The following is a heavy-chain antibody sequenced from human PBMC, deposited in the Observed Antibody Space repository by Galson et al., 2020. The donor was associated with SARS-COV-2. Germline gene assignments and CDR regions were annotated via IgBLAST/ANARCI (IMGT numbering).Heavy chain of an antibody. CDR2: IYYSGST. Sequence: ASETLSLTCTVSGGSISSYYWSWIRQPPGKGLEWIGYIYYSGSTNYNPSLKSRVTISVVTSKNQFSLNLSSVTAADTAVYYCARGRFGELSPSFDYWGQGTLVTVSS. J-gene: IGHJ4*02. CDR1: GGSISSYY. D-gene: IGHD3-10*01. V-gene: IGHV4-59*01. CDR3: ARGRFGELSPSFDY.